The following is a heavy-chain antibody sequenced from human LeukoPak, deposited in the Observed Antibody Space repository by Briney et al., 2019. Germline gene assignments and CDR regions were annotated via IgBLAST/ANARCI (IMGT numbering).Heavy chain of an antibody. D-gene: IGHD6-19*01. CDR2: IYYSGST. J-gene: IGHJ4*02. V-gene: IGHV4-59*08. CDR1: GGSISSYY. CDR3: ARHRGWTYYFDY. Sequence: SETLSLTCTVYGGSISSYYWSWIRQPPGKGLEWIGYIYYSGSTNYNPSLKSRVTISVDTPKNQFSLKLSSVTAADTAVYYCARHRGWTYYFDYWGQGTLVTVSS.